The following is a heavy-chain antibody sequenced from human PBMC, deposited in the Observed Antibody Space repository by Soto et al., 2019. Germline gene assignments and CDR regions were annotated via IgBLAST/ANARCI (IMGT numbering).Heavy chain of an antibody. CDR3: ARQTFYYDSSGYYFMVSDRGSLFDY. J-gene: IGHJ4*02. CDR1: GGSISSSSYY. V-gene: IGHV4-39*01. CDR2: IYYSGST. D-gene: IGHD3-22*01. Sequence: SETLSLTCTVSGGSISSSSYYWGWIRQPPGKGLEWIGSIYYSGSTYYNPSLKSRVTISVDTSKNQFSLKLSSVTAADTAVYYCARQTFYYDSSGYYFMVSDRGSLFDYWGQGTLVTVSS.